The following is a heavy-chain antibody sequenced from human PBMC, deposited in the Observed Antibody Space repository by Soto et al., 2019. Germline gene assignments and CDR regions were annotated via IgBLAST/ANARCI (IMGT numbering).Heavy chain of an antibody. V-gene: IGHV3-30*18. D-gene: IGHD5-18*01. Sequence: QVQLVESWGGVVQPGRSLRLSCAASGFTFSSYGMHWVRQAPGKGLEWVAVISYDGSNKYYADSVKGRFTISRDNSKNTLYLQMNSLRAEDTAVYYCAKDQRGYSYGYGDYWGQGTLVTVSS. J-gene: IGHJ4*02. CDR2: ISYDGSNK. CDR3: AKDQRGYSYGYGDY. CDR1: GFTFSSYG.